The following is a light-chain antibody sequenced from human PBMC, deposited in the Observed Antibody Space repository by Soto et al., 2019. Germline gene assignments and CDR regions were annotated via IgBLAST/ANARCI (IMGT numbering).Light chain of an antibody. V-gene: IGKV3-15*01. CDR2: GAS. CDR1: QSVSSQ. CDR3: QQYNSYSRT. Sequence: KKSTSAWSLTQGERATLSCRASQSVSSQLVWYQQKPGQAPRFLIYGASTRATGIPARFSGSGSGTEFTLTISSMQPDDFATFYCQQYNSYSRTFGQGTQVDIK. J-gene: IGKJ1*01.